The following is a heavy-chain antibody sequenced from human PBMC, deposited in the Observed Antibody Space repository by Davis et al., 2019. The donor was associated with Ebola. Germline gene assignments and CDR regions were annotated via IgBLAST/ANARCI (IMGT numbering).Heavy chain of an antibody. J-gene: IGHJ4*02. CDR3: ARLYCGGDCYSNLGY. CDR2: IKQDGSEK. Sequence: GESLKISCAASGFTFSDYYMSWVRQAPGKGLEWVANIKQDGSEKYYVDSVKGRFTISRDNAKNSLYLQMNSLRAEDTAVYYCARLYCGGDCYSNLGYWGQGTLVIVSS. V-gene: IGHV3-7*03. CDR1: GFTFSDYY. D-gene: IGHD2-21*02.